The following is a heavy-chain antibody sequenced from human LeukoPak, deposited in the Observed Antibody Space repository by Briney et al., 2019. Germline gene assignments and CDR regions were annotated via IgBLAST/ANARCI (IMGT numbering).Heavy chain of an antibody. CDR3: AKDQRSLAGYGMDV. V-gene: IGHV3-23*01. CDR2: ISGSGAGT. Sequence: PGGSLRLSCAASGFTFSTYAMNWVRQAPGKGLEWVSVISGSGAGTHYADSVKGRFTISRDNSKNTLYLQMNSLRAEDTAVYFCAKDQRSLAGYGMDVWGQGTTVIVS. D-gene: IGHD6-25*01. CDR1: GFTFSTYA. J-gene: IGHJ6*02.